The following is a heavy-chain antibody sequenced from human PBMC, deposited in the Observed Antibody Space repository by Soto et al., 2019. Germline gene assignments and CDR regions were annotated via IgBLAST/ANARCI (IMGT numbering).Heavy chain of an antibody. CDR3: ASRDPGTSVDY. V-gene: IGHV4-4*02. CDR2: IYRTGST. J-gene: IGHJ4*02. Sequence: SKTLSLTCAVSGGSFTSNNWWTWVRQPPGQGLEWIGEIYRTGSTNYNPSLKSRVTISLDKSENQFSLKVTSLTAADTAVYYCASRDPGTSVDYWGQGTLVTVSS. D-gene: IGHD1-7*01. CDR1: GGSFTSNNW.